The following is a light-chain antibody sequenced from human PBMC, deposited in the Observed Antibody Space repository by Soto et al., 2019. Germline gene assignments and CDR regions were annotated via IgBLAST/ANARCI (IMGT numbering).Light chain of an antibody. CDR1: LSVGSS. CDR3: QHGRT. Sequence: EIVLTQSPATLSLSPGERATLSCRASLSVGSSLAWHQQKPGQAPRLFIYDASKRATGIPARFSGSGSGTDFTLTISSLEAEDFAVYYCQHGRTFGQGTKLEIK. J-gene: IGKJ2*01. V-gene: IGKV3-11*01. CDR2: DAS.